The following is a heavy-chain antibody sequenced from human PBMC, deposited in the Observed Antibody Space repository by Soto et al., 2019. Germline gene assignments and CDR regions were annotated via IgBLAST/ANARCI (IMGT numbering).Heavy chain of an antibody. CDR1: GDSVSSNSAA. D-gene: IGHD3-3*01. CDR3: ARGLRFLEWLYQGYYFDY. Sequence: SQTLSLTCAISGDSVSSNSAAWNWIRQSPSRGLEWLGRTYYRSKWYNDYAVSVKSRITINPDTSKNQFSLQLNSVTPEDTAVYYCARGLRFLEWLYQGYYFDYWGQGTLVTVSS. CDR2: TYYRSKWYN. J-gene: IGHJ4*02. V-gene: IGHV6-1*01.